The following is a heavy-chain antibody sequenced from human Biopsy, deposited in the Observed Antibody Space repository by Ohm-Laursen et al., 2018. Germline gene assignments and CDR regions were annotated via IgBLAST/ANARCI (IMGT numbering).Heavy chain of an antibody. CDR1: GGSICSFF. J-gene: IGHJ4*02. CDR3: ARVGAGAPSIDYFDY. CDR2: IYYSGST. Sequence: TLSLTCTVSGGSICSFFWSWIPQPPGKGLEWIGYIYYSGSTNYNPSLRSRVTISVYRSKNQFSLELSSVTAADTAVYYCARVGAGAPSIDYFDYWGQGALVTVSS. D-gene: IGHD1-26*01. V-gene: IGHV4-59*01.